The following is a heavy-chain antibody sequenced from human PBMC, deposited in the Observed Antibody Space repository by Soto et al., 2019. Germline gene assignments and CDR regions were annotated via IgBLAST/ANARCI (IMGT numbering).Heavy chain of an antibody. V-gene: IGHV4-61*01. J-gene: IGHJ3*02. CDR3: ARVERGTATTVVDAFDI. CDR1: GGFVSSGSYY. CDR2: MSHSGGT. D-gene: IGHD1-1*01. Sequence: SETLSLTCAVYGGFVSSGSYYWSWILHPPGKGLEWIGEMSHSGGTHFNPSLKSRVTISVDTSKNQFSLMMSSVTAADTALYYCARVERGTATTVVDAFDIWGPGTMVTVSS.